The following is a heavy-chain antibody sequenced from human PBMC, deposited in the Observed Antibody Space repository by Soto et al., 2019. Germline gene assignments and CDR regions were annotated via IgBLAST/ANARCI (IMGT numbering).Heavy chain of an antibody. Sequence: GASLKISCKGSGYSFTSYWIGWVRQMPGKGLEWMGIIYPGDSDTRYSPSFQGQVTISADKSISTAYLQWSSLKASDTAMYYCASPSGYYYGSGSYPSDAFDIWGQGTMVTVSS. J-gene: IGHJ3*02. D-gene: IGHD3-10*01. CDR2: IYPGDSDT. CDR3: ASPSGYYYGSGSYPSDAFDI. CDR1: GYSFTSYW. V-gene: IGHV5-51*01.